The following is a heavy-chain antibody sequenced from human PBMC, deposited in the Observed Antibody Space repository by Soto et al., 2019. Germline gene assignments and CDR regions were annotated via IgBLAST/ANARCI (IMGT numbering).Heavy chain of an antibody. V-gene: IGHV3-30*18. Sequence: GGSLRLSCAASGFTFSSYGMHWVRQAPGKGLEWVAVISYDGSNKYYADSVKGRFTISRDNSKNTLYLQMNSLRAEDTAVYYCAKEAYFSGSYRSSYYGMDVWGQATTVTV. CDR3: AKEAYFSGSYRSSYYGMDV. CDR1: GFTFSSYG. D-gene: IGHD3-16*02. J-gene: IGHJ6*02. CDR2: ISYDGSNK.